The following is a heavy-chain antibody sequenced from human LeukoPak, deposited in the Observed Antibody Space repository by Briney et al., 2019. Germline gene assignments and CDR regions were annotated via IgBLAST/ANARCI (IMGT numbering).Heavy chain of an antibody. D-gene: IGHD5-18*01. J-gene: IGHJ4*02. CDR3: ARESSGYSYGYFDY. CDR2: ISYDGSNK. CDR1: GFTFSSCA. Sequence: PGGSLRLSCAASGFTFSSCAMHWVRQAPGKGLEWVAVISYDGSNKYYADSVKGRFTISRDNSKNTLYLQMNSLRAEDTAVYYCARESSGYSYGYFDYWGQGTLVTVSS. V-gene: IGHV3-30*04.